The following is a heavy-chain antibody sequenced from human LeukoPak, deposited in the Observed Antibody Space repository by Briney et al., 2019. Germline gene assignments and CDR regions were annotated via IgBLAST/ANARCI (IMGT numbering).Heavy chain of an antibody. CDR3: ARGREWEPKVFDY. CDR1: GGSISGYY. CDR2: IYYSGST. J-gene: IGHJ4*02. V-gene: IGHV4-59*01. D-gene: IGHD1-26*01. Sequence: SETLSLTCTISGGSISGYYWSWIRQPPGKGLEWIGYIYYSGSTNYNPSLKSRVTISVDTSKNQFSLKLSSVTAADTAVYYCARGREWEPKVFDYWGQGTLVTVSS.